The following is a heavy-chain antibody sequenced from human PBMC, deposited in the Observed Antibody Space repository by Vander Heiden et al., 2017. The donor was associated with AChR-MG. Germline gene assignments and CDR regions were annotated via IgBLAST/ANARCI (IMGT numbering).Heavy chain of an antibody. J-gene: IGHJ6*02. Sequence: QVQLVESGGGVVQPGRSLRLSCPASGFAFSSYAMHWVRQAPGKGLEWVAVISYAGSNKYYADSVKGRFTISRDNSKNTLYLQMNSLRAEDTAVYYCAKESGGSGSYGMDVWGQGTTVTVSS. CDR1: GFAFSSYA. D-gene: IGHD3-10*01. V-gene: IGHV3-30*18. CDR3: AKESGGSGSYGMDV. CDR2: ISYAGSNK.